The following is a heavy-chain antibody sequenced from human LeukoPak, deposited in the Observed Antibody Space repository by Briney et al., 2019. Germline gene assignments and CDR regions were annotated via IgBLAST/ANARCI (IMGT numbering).Heavy chain of an antibody. D-gene: IGHD6-19*01. CDR3: ARGGAYSSGWYRYYYYMDV. CDR2: IYYSGST. Sequence: SETLSLTCSVSGGSINSYYWSWIRQPPGKGLEWIGQIYYSGSTNYNPSLKSRVTISVDTSKNQFSLKLSSVTAADTAVYYCARGGAYSSGWYRYYYYMDVWGKGTTVTISS. J-gene: IGHJ6*03. CDR1: GGSINSYY. V-gene: IGHV4-59*01.